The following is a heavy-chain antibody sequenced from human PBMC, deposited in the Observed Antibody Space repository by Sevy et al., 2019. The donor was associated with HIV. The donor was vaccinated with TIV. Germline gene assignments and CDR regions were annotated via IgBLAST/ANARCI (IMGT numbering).Heavy chain of an antibody. D-gene: IGHD3-22*01. Sequence: ASVKVSCKASGYTFTSYYMHWVRQAPGQGLEWMGIINPSGGSTSYAQKFQGRVTMTRDTSTSTVYMELSSLRSEDTAVYYCARAPNYYDSSGPNGYYYMDVWGKGTTVTVSS. J-gene: IGHJ6*03. V-gene: IGHV1-46*01. CDR3: ARAPNYYDSSGPNGYYYMDV. CDR1: GYTFTSYY. CDR2: INPSGGST.